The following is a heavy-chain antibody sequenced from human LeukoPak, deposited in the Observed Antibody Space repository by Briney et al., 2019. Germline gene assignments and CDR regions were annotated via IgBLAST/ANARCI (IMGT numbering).Heavy chain of an antibody. V-gene: IGHV3-30*18. Sequence: GGSLRLSCEASGFTFSSYGMHWVRPAPGKGLEWVAVIAYDGSNKYYGDSVKGRFTISRDNSKNTLYLQMNSLRAEDTAVYYCAKEYSGYDCDYWGQGTLVTVSS. CDR1: GFTFSSYG. CDR3: AKEYSGYDCDY. D-gene: IGHD5-12*01. J-gene: IGHJ4*02. CDR2: IAYDGSNK.